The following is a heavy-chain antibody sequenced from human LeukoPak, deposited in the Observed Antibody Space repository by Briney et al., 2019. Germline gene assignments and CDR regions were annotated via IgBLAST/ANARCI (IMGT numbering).Heavy chain of an antibody. CDR3: ARVERWYFDL. J-gene: IGHJ2*01. CDR2: INPNSGGT. D-gene: IGHD5-24*01. V-gene: IGHV1-2*02. Sequence: ASVKLSFKASGYTFTCYYMHWVRQAPGPGLGWMGWINPNSGGTNYAQKFQGRVTMTRATSISTAYMELSRLRSDDTAVYYCARVERWYFDLWGRGTLVTVSS. CDR1: GYTFTCYY.